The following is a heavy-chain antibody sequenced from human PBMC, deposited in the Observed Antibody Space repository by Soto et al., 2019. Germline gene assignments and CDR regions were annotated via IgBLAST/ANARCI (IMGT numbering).Heavy chain of an antibody. J-gene: IGHJ4*02. CDR2: ISYDGGNK. CDR1: GFTFSSYA. V-gene: IGHV3-30-3*01. CDR3: ARAPTRFYDILTGFPARVDY. Sequence: VGSLRLSCAASGFTFSSYAMHWVRQAPGKGLEWVAVISYDGGNKYYADSVKGRFTISRDNSKNTLYLQMNSLRAEDTAVYYCARAPTRFYDILTGFPARVDYWGQGTLVTVS. D-gene: IGHD3-9*01.